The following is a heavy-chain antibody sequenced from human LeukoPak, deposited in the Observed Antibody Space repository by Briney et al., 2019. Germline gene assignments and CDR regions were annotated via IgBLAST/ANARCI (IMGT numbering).Heavy chain of an antibody. CDR1: VFTFSSYA. Sequence: GSLRLSSAASVFTFSSYAMSSVCHAPGKRLGWVSAISGSGGSTYYADSVKGRFTISRDNSKNTLYLQMNSLRAEDTAIYSWPEIAGVDYWGQGTLVTVSS. CDR2: ISGSGGST. V-gene: IGHV3-23*01. CDR3: PEIAGVDY. D-gene: IGHD6-13*01. J-gene: IGHJ4*02.